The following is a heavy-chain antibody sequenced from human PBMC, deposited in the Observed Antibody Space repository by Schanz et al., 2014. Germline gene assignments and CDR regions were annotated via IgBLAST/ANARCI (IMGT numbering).Heavy chain of an antibody. CDR2: ISGSGAGT. CDR1: GFTFTTNA. J-gene: IGHJ3*02. Sequence: EVQLVESGGGLVQPGGSLRLSCAASGFTFTTNAMSWVRQAPGKGLEWVSAISGSGAGTYYADSVKGRFTFSRDNSKNTVYLQMDSLRSEDTAMYYCAKRCSSTSCSHGAFDIWGQGTMVTVSS. CDR3: AKRCSSTSCSHGAFDI. V-gene: IGHV3-23*04. D-gene: IGHD2-2*01.